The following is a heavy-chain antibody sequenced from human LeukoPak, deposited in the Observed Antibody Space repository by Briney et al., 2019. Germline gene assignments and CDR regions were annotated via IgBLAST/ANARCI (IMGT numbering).Heavy chain of an antibody. J-gene: IGHJ6*02. D-gene: IGHD3-22*01. Sequence: ASVKVSCKASGYTFTSYAMHWVRQAPGQRLEWMGWISAYNGNTNYAQKLQGRVTMTTDTSTSTAYMELRSLRSDDTAVYYCARTHDSSGFSDLYYGMDVWGQGTTVTVSS. V-gene: IGHV1-18*01. CDR3: ARTHDSSGFSDLYYGMDV. CDR2: ISAYNGNT. CDR1: GYTFTSYA.